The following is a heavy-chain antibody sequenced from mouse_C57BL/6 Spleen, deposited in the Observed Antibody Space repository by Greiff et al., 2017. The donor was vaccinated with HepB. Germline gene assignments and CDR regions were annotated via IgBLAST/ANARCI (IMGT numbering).Heavy chain of an antibody. D-gene: IGHD2-3*01. CDR3: ARRGGGYSYFDY. V-gene: IGHV1-76*01. CDR1: GYTFTDYY. J-gene: IGHJ2*01. Sequence: QVQLQQSGAELVRPGASVKLSCKASGYTFTDYYINWVKQRPGQGLEWIARIYPGSGNTYYNEKFKGKATLTAEKSSSTAYMQLSSLTSEDSAVYFCARRGGGYSYFDYWGQGTTLTVSS. CDR2: IYPGSGNT.